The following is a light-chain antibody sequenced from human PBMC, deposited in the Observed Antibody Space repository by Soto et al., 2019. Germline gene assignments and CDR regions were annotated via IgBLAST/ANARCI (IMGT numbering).Light chain of an antibody. CDR2: SAS. Sequence: EQVMAQSPATLSVSPGERATLSCRASQSVSSDLAWYQQKPGQAPRLLIYSASTRATGIPARFSVSGSGTEFTLIISSLQSEDFAVYYCQQYNNWPWTFGQGTKVEIK. CDR3: QQYNNWPWT. V-gene: IGKV3-15*01. CDR1: QSVSSD. J-gene: IGKJ1*01.